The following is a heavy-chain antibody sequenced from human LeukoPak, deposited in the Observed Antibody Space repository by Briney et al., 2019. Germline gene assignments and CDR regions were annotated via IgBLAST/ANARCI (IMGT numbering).Heavy chain of an antibody. CDR1: GGSFSGYY. CDR2: IYYSGST. CDR3: ARNEVYYGSGSSPGRYNWFDP. J-gene: IGHJ5*02. V-gene: IGHV4-39*01. D-gene: IGHD3-10*01. Sequence: SETLSLTCAVYGGSFSGYYWGWIRQPRGKGLEWIGSIYYSGSTYYNPSLKSRVTISVDTSKNQFSLKLSSVTAADTAVYYCARNEVYYGSGSSPGRYNWFDPWGQGTLVTVSS.